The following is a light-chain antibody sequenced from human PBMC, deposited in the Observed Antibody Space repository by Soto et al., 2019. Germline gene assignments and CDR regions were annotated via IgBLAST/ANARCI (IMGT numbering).Light chain of an antibody. CDR1: AGAVTSSHF. CDR2: DTS. CDR3: MVSYSGVRV. J-gene: IGLJ3*02. V-gene: IGLV7-46*01. Sequence: QAVVTQEPSLTVSPGETVTLTCGSSAGAVTSSHFPYWFQQTPGQAPRTLIYDTSIKHSWTPARFSGSLLGGNAALTLSGAQPEDEADYYCMVSYSGVRVFGGGTQLTVL.